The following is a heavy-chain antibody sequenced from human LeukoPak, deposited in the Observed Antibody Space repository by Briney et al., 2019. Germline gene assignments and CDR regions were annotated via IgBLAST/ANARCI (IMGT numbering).Heavy chain of an antibody. J-gene: IGHJ3*02. CDR1: GGSISSGGYY. CDR2: IYYSGST. Sequence: SQTLSLTCTVSGGSISSGGYYWSWIRQHPGKGLEWIGYIYYSGSTHYNPSLKSRVTISVDTSKNQFSLKLSSVTAADTAVYYCARDRKGRNDAFDIWGQGTMVTVSS. V-gene: IGHV4-31*03. CDR3: ARDRKGRNDAFDI.